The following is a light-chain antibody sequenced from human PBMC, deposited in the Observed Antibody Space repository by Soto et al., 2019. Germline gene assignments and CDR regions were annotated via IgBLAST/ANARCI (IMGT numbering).Light chain of an antibody. V-gene: IGKV3-20*01. CDR2: AAS. Sequence: EIVLTQSPGTLSLSPGERATLSCRASQSVSSSYLAWYQQKPGQAPSLLIYAASSRATGIPDRFSGSGAGTYFTLTISRLEPEDFAVYYCQQYGSSPEYTFGQGTKLEIK. J-gene: IGKJ2*01. CDR3: QQYGSSPEYT. CDR1: QSVSSSY.